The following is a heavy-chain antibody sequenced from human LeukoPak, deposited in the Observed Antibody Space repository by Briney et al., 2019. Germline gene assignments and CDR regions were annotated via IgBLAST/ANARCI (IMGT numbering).Heavy chain of an antibody. CDR3: ARVSETGDWQYYFDY. CDR1: GGSISSYY. J-gene: IGHJ4*02. V-gene: IGHV4-59*01. Sequence: SETLSLTCTVSGGSISSYYWSWIRQPPGKGLEWIGYIYYSGSTNYNPSLKSRVTISVDTSKNQFSLKLSSVTAADTAVYYCARVSETGDWQYYFDYWGQGTLVTVSS. D-gene: IGHD7-27*01. CDR2: IYYSGST.